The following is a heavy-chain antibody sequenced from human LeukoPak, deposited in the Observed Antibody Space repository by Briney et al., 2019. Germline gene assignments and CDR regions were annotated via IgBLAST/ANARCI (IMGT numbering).Heavy chain of an antibody. V-gene: IGHV3-30*02. Sequence: GGSLRLSCAASGFTFSSYGMHWVRQAPGKGLEWVAFIRYDGSNKYYADSVKGRFTISRDNSRNTLYLQMNSLRAEDTAVYYCAKARPKFGEGHYYMDVWGKGTTVTVSS. CDR2: IRYDGSNK. CDR3: AKARPKFGEGHYYMDV. CDR1: GFTFSSYG. D-gene: IGHD3-10*01. J-gene: IGHJ6*03.